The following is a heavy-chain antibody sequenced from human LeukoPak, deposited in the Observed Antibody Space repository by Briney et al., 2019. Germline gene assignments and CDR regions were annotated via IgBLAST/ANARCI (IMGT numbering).Heavy chain of an antibody. CDR2: IYSNGST. CDR3: ARDQGTVIVPTAIGWFDP. Sequence: SETLSLTCTVSGGSISSGSFYWSWIRQPAGEGLEWIGRIYSNGSTHYNPSLTSRDPISVDTSKNQFSLKLRYVTAADTAVYYCARDQGTVIVPTAIGWFDPWGQGTLVTVSS. V-gene: IGHV4-61*02. J-gene: IGHJ5*02. D-gene: IGHD2-2*02. CDR1: GGSISSGSFY.